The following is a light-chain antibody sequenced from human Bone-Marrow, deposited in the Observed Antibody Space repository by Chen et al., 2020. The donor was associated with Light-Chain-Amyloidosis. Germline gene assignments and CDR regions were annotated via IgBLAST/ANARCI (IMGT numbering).Light chain of an antibody. J-gene: IGLJ2*01. Sequence: YELTQPPSVSVSPGQTARITCSGDALPTKYAYWYQQKPGQAPVLVIHRDTERPSGISARFCGSSSGTTATLTISGVQSEDEADYHCQSADSSGTYEVIFGGGTKLTVL. CDR2: RDT. CDR3: QSADSSGTYEVI. V-gene: IGLV3-25*03. CDR1: ALPTKY.